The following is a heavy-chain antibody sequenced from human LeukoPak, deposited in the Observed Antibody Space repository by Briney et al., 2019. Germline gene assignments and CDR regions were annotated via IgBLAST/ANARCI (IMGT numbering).Heavy chain of an antibody. CDR3: AREGHCSSTSCYSYYYYYGMDV. V-gene: IGHV4-4*07. J-gene: IGHJ6*02. D-gene: IGHD2-2*01. CDR1: GGSISSYY. CDR2: IYTSGST. Sequence: SETLSLTCSVSGGSISSYYWSWIRQPAGKGLEWIGRIYTSGSTNYNPSLKSRVTMSVDTSKNQFSPKLSSVTAADTAVYYCAREGHCSSTSCYSYYYYYGMDVWGQGTTVTVSS.